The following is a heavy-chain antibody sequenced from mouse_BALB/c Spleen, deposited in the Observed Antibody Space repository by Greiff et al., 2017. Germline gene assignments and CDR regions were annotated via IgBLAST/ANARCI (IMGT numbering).Heavy chain of an antibody. D-gene: IGHD2-1*01. Sequence: VQLKESGPGLVQPSQSLSITCTVSGFSLTSYGVHWVRQSPGKGLEWLGVIWSGGSTDYNAAFISRLSISKDNSKSQVFFKMNSLQANDTAIYYCARNHLYYAAAWFAYWGQGTLVTVSA. J-gene: IGHJ3*01. CDR1: GFSLTSYG. CDR3: ARNHLYYAAAWFAY. CDR2: IWSGGST. V-gene: IGHV2-2*02.